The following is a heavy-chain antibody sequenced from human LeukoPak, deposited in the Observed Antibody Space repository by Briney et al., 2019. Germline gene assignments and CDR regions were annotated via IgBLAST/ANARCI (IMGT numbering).Heavy chain of an antibody. CDR3: ARQTYSIEFDY. Sequence: GGSLRLSCAASDFTFSSYWMSWVRQAPGKGLEWVANINQDGNDKYYVDSVKGRFTISRDNTKNPLYLQMNSLRADDTAVYCARQTYSIEFDYWGQGTLVTVSS. CDR2: INQDGNDK. CDR1: DFTFSSYW. V-gene: IGHV3-7*01. D-gene: IGHD4-11*01. J-gene: IGHJ4*02.